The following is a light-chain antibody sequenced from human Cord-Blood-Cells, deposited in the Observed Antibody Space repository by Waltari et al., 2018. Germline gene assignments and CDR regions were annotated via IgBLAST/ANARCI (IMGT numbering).Light chain of an antibody. V-gene: IGKV4-1*01. CDR2: WAS. Sequence: DIVMTQSPDSLAVSLGERATIHYKPSQSVLYSSNNKNYLAWYQQKPGQPPKLLIYWASTRESGVPDRFSGSGSGTDFTLTISSLQAEDVAVYYCQQYYSTPLTFGGGTKVEIK. J-gene: IGKJ4*01. CDR1: QSVLYSSNNKNY. CDR3: QQYYSTPLT.